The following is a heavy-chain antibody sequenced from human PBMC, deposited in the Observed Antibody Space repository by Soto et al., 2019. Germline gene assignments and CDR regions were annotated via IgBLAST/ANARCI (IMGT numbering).Heavy chain of an antibody. V-gene: IGHV4-34*01. CDR3: ARDGSSWSYYYYGMDV. CDR1: GGSFSGYY. D-gene: IGHD6-13*01. CDR2: INHSGSS. Sequence: AETLSLTCAVHGGSFSGYYWSCISQPPRKGREWIAEINHSGSSNYNPSLKSRVTISVDTSKNQFSLKLSSVTAADTAVYYCARDGSSWSYYYYGMDVWGQGTTVTVSS. J-gene: IGHJ6*02.